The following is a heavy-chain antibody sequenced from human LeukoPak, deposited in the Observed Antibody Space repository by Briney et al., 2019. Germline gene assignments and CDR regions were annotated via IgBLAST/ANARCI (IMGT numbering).Heavy chain of an antibody. Sequence: GGSLRLSCAASGFTFSSYSVNWVRQAPGKGLEWVSSISSSSSYIYYADSVKGRFTISRDNAKNSLYLQMNSLRAEDTAVYYCARDAPYSSGWYDVDYYYYMDVWGKGTTVTVSS. D-gene: IGHD6-19*01. CDR3: ARDAPYSSGWYDVDYYYYMDV. V-gene: IGHV3-21*01. CDR2: ISSSSSYI. CDR1: GFTFSSYS. J-gene: IGHJ6*03.